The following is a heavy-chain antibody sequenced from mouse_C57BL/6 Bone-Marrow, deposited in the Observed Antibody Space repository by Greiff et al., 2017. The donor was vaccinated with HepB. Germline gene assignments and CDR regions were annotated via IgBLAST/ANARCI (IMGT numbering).Heavy chain of an antibody. J-gene: IGHJ3*02. CDR3: GRVGLFCY. Sequence: QVQLQQPGAELVRPGTSVKLSCKASGYTFTSYWMHWVKQRPGQGLEWIGVIDPSDSYTNYNQKFKGKATLTVDTSSSTAYMQLSSLTSEDSAVYSGGRVGLFCYWGEGRGVTV. CDR2: IDPSDSYT. CDR1: GYTFTSYW. D-gene: IGHD4-1*01. V-gene: IGHV1-59*01.